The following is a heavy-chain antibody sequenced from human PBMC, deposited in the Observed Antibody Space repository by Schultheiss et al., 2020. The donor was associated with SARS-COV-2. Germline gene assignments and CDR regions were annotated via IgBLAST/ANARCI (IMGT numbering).Heavy chain of an antibody. D-gene: IGHD6-19*01. CDR1: GFSLSNNAVG. CDR3: AHRGPYRSSFDD. Sequence: SGPTLVKPTQTLTLTCTFSGFSLSNNAVGVGWFRQPPGKALEWLALTYWDGSKRSNPLLSTRVIITKDTSKSQVMLTMTNVGPVDTATYYCAHRGPYRSSFDDWGQGTLVTVSS. V-gene: IGHV2-5*02. CDR2: TYWDGSK. J-gene: IGHJ4*02.